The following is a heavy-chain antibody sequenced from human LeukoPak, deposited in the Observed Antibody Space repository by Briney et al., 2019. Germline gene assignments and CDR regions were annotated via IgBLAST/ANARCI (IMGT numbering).Heavy chain of an antibody. CDR2: IYYSGTT. V-gene: IGHV4-61*01. D-gene: IGHD2-15*01. J-gene: IGHJ4*02. Sequence: SGTLSLTCTVSGGSVSTGRYYWSWIRQPPGKGLEWIGSIYYSGTTNYNPSLKSRVTISVDTSKNQFSLKLSSVTAADTAVYYCARVPDPRYCTGGSRYSSDYWGQGTLVTVSS. CDR1: GGSVSTGRYY. CDR3: ARVPDPRYCTGGSRYSSDY.